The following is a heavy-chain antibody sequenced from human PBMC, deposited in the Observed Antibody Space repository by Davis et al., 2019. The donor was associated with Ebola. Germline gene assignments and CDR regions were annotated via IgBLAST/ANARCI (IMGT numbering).Heavy chain of an antibody. Sequence: GESLKISCGASGFTFSSYGMDWVRQAPGKGLEWVASMSYDGTNKHYADSVKGRFTISRDNSKNTLYLQMNSLRAEDTAVYYCARDRGYSSGWLNHDAFDIWGQGTMVTVSS. CDR1: GFTFSSYG. V-gene: IGHV3-30*03. CDR2: MSYDGTNK. CDR3: ARDRGYSSGWLNHDAFDI. D-gene: IGHD6-19*01. J-gene: IGHJ3*02.